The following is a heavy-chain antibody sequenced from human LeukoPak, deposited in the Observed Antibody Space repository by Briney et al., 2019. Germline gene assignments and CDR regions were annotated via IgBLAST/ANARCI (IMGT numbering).Heavy chain of an antibody. Sequence: SLRPSFAASGFTFDDFALHWVRQAPGKGLGWVSGFSWNSGSIGYADSVKGRFTISRDNAKNSLYLQMNSLRAEDTALYYCAKDMAPGIAVAGPFNYGMDVWGQGTTVTVSS. CDR2: FSWNSGSI. CDR1: GFTFDDFA. V-gene: IGHV3-9*01. D-gene: IGHD6-19*01. CDR3: AKDMAPGIAVAGPFNYGMDV. J-gene: IGHJ6*02.